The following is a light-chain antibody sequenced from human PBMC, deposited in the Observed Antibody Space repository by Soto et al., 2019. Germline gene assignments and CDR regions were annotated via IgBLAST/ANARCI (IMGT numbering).Light chain of an antibody. V-gene: IGKV3-15*01. J-gene: IGKJ1*01. Sequence: EMVMTQSPATLSVSPGERATLSCRASQSVSSNLAWYQQKPGQAPRLLISGASTRATDIPVRFSGSGSGTEFTLTISSLQSEDFAVYYCQQYNTWPKTFGQGTKVDIK. CDR3: QQYNTWPKT. CDR1: QSVSSN. CDR2: GAS.